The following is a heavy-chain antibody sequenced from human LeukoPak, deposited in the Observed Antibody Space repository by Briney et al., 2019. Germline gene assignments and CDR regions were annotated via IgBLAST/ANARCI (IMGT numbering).Heavy chain of an antibody. D-gene: IGHD6-13*01. Sequence: PGGSLRLSCAASGFTFSDYWMSWVRQAPGKGLEWVANIKHDGSDTGYVDSVRGRFTISRDNAKNSLYLEMNSLRAEDTAVYYCARGFGSWYRYWGQGTLVTVSS. V-gene: IGHV3-7*01. CDR2: IKHDGSDT. CDR1: GFTFSDYW. J-gene: IGHJ4*02. CDR3: ARGFGSWYRY.